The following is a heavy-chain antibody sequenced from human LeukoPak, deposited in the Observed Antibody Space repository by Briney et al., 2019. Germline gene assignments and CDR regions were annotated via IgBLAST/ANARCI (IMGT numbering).Heavy chain of an antibody. J-gene: IGHJ6*04. CDR2: IIPIFGTA. V-gene: IGHV1-69*13. Sequence: SVKVSCKASGGTFSSYAISWVRQAPGQGLEWMGGIIPIFGTANYAQKFQGRVTITADESTSTAYMELSSRRSEDTAVYYCAREQGYCSSTSCYTGMDVWGKGTTVTVSS. CDR3: AREQGYCSSTSCYTGMDV. D-gene: IGHD2-2*02. CDR1: GGTFSSYA.